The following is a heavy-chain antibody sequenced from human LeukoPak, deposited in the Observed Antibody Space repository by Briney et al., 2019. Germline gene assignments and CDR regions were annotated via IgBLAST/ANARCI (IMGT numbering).Heavy chain of an antibody. CDR1: GYTFTNYA. J-gene: IGHJ4*02. V-gene: IGHV1-3*01. Sequence: ASVKVSCKPSGYTFTNYAMQRVRQAPGQRLEWMGWINAGNGDTKYSQKFQGRVTITRDTSASIAYMKLSSLRSEDTAVYYCARDRGVTMVRGVIDSFDYWGQGTLVTVSS. CDR3: ARDRGVTMVRGVIDSFDY. D-gene: IGHD3-10*01. CDR2: INAGNGDT.